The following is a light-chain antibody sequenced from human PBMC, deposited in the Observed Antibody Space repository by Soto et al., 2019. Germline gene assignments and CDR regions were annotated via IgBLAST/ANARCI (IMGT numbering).Light chain of an antibody. CDR2: EVS. Sequence: QSVLTQPASVSGSPGQSITISCTGTSSDVGGYNYVSWYQQHPGKAPKLMIYEVSNRPSGVSNRFSGSKSGNTASLTISGLQAEDEADYYCSSYTSSSYYAFGTGTKV. V-gene: IGLV2-14*01. CDR3: SSYTSSSYYA. J-gene: IGLJ1*01. CDR1: SSDVGGYNY.